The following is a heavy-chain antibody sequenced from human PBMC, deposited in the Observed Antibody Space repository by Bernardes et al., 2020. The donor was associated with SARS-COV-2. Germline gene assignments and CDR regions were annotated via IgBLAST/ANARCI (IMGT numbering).Heavy chain of an antibody. Sequence: GGSLILSCAASRFTFRNYGMHWVRQAPGKGLEWVAVISFDGGNTSYADSVKGRFTISRDNSKNTLYLQVDSLGLDDTAVYYCAKGRRRRGSPEASDYWGQGTLVTVSS. CDR2: ISFDGGNT. D-gene: IGHD3-16*01. CDR1: RFTFRNYG. J-gene: IGHJ4*02. V-gene: IGHV3-30*18. CDR3: AKGRRRRGSPEASDY.